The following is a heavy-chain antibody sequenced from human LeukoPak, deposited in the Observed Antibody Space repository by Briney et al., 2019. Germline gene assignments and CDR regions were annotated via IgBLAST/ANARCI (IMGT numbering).Heavy chain of an antibody. D-gene: IGHD1-26*01. CDR3: ARDNSVGDTAWWFDP. CDR2: INPSGSST. CDR1: GYTFTSYY. V-gene: IGHV1-46*01. Sequence: ASVKVSCKASGYTFTSYYMHWMRQAPGQGLEWMGLINPSGSSTSYAQKFQGRLSLTRDMSTSTDYTELSSLRSEDTAVYYCARDNSVGDTAWWFDPWGQGTLVTVSS. J-gene: IGHJ5*02.